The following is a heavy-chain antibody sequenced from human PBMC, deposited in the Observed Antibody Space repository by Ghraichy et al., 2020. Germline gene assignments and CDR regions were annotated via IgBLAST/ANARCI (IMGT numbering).Heavy chain of an antibody. CDR2: ISGSGGST. CDR3: ARRGAGYCSSTSCYGFDP. Sequence: GGSLRLSCAASGFTFSSYAMSWVRQAPGKGLEWVSAISGSGGSTYYADSVKGRFTISRDNSKNTLYLQMNSLRAEDTAVYYCARRGAGYCSSTSCYGFDPWGQGTLVTVSS. CDR1: GFTFSSYA. V-gene: IGHV3-23*01. J-gene: IGHJ5*02. D-gene: IGHD2-2*01.